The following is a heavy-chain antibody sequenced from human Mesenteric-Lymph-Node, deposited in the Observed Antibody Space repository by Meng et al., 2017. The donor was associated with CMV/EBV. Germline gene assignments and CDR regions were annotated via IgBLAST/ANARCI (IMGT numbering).Heavy chain of an antibody. D-gene: IGHD2-15*01. J-gene: IGHJ4*02. Sequence: SETLSLTCTVSGGSISSYHWSWIRQPPGKGLEWIGYIHYSGSTNYNPSLKSRVTISVDTSKNQFSLKLSSVTAADTAVYYCARGLRVRGRYYFDYWGQGTLVTVSS. CDR3: ARGLRVRGRYYFDY. CDR2: IHYSGST. V-gene: IGHV4-59*01. CDR1: GGSISSYH.